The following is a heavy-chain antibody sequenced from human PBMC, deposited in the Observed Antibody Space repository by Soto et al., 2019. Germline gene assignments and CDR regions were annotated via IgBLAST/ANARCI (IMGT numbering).Heavy chain of an antibody. CDR1: GFTFSSYW. CDR3: ARDGVSSVYTPSIDY. CDR2: INSDGTST. J-gene: IGHJ4*02. Sequence: GGSLRLSCAASGFTFSSYWMHWVRQAPGKGLVWVSRINSDGTSTNYADSVQGRFTISRDNAKNTLYLQMNSLRAEDTGVYYCARDGVSSVYTPSIDYWGQGTLVTVSS. V-gene: IGHV3-74*01. D-gene: IGHD2-2*02.